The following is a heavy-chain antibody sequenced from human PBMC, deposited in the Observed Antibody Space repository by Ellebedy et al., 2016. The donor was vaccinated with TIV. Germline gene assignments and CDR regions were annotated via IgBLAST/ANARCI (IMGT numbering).Heavy chain of an antibody. CDR2: ISSSSSYI. CDR3: ARDRLGSGPTLY. Sequence: PGGSLRLSCAASGFTFSSYNMNWVRQAPGKGLEWVSSISSSSSYIYYADSVKGRFTISRDNAKNSLYLQMNSLRAEDTAVYYCARDRLGSGPTLYWGQGTLVTVSS. V-gene: IGHV3-21*01. J-gene: IGHJ4*02. D-gene: IGHD6-19*01. CDR1: GFTFSSYN.